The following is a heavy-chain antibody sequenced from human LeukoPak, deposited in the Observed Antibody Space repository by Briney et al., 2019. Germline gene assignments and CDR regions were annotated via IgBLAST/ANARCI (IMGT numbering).Heavy chain of an antibody. Sequence: TSETLSLTCAVYGGSFSGYYWSWIRQPPGKGLEWIGEINHSGSTNYNPSLKSRVTISVDTSKNQFSLKLSSATAADTAVYYCARTTVTTGWFDPWGQGTLVTVSS. J-gene: IGHJ5*02. CDR3: ARTTVTTGWFDP. D-gene: IGHD4-17*01. CDR1: GGSFSGYY. CDR2: INHSGST. V-gene: IGHV4-34*01.